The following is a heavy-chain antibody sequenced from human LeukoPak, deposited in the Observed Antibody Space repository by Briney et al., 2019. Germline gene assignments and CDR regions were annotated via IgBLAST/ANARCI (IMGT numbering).Heavy chain of an antibody. CDR3: ARGYYGMDV. Sequence: GASVKVSCKASGYIFTGRYLYWARQTPGEGLQWMGWISPTTGDTYSAQNFQGRVTMTRDTSINTGYMQLTRLTSGETGVYFCARGYYGMDVWGQGTTVIVSS. V-gene: IGHV1-2*02. J-gene: IGHJ6*02. CDR1: GYIFTGRY. CDR2: ISPTTGDT.